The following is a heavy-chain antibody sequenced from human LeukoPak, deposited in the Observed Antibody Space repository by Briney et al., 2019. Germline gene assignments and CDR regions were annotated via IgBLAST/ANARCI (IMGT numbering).Heavy chain of an antibody. D-gene: IGHD3-22*01. CDR3: ARDLYYYDSSGYSPGAFDI. CDR2: INTNTGNP. CDR1: GYTFTSYY. Sequence: ASVKVSCKASGYTFTSYYIHWVRQAPGQGLEWMGWINTNTGNPTYAQGFTGRFVFSLDTSVSTAYLQISSLKAEDAAVYYCARDLYYYDSSGYSPGAFDIWGQGTMVTVSS. J-gene: IGHJ3*02. V-gene: IGHV7-4-1*02.